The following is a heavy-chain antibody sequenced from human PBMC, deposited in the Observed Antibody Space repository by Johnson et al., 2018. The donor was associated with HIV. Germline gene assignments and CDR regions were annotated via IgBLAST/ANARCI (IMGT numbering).Heavy chain of an antibody. CDR3: ASPVWSGYPFDAFDI. J-gene: IGHJ3*02. D-gene: IGHD3-3*01. Sequence: VQLVESGGGVVQPGGSLRLSCAASGFTFSSYGMHWVRQAPGKGLEWVAFIRFDGSNKYYADSVQGRFTISRDNSKSTLSLQMNSLRAEDTAVYYCASPVWSGYPFDAFDIWGQGTMVTVSS. V-gene: IGHV3-30*02. CDR2: IRFDGSNK. CDR1: GFTFSSYG.